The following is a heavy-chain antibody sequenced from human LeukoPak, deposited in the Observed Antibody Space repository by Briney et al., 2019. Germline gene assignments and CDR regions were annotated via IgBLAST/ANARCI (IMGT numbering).Heavy chain of an antibody. Sequence: SSETLSLTCTVSGGSISSYYWSWIRQPAGKGLEWIGRIYTSGSTNYNPSLKSRVTMSVDTSKNQFSLTLSSVTAADTAVYYCARDQITMVRGVIMTEAFDIWGQGTMVTVSS. V-gene: IGHV4-4*07. D-gene: IGHD3-10*01. J-gene: IGHJ3*02. CDR2: IYTSGST. CDR1: GGSISSYY. CDR3: ARDQITMVRGVIMTEAFDI.